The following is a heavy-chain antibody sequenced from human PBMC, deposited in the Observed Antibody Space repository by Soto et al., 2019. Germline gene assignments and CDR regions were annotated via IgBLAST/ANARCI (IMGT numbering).Heavy chain of an antibody. J-gene: IGHJ3*01. CDR2: VYYSGST. CDR1: GGSVTTSDYS. V-gene: IGHV4-39*01. CDR3: ARQWGNWYWAFNV. Sequence: SETLSLTCTVSGGSVTTSDYSWGWIRQPPGKGLEWIGSVYYSGSTHYNPSLESRVTLSVDTSKNQFSLKLNSVTAADTAVYYCARQWGNWYWAFNVWGQGTMVTVS. D-gene: IGHD6-13*01.